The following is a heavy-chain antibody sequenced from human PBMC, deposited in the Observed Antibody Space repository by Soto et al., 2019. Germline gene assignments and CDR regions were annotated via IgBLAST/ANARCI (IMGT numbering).Heavy chain of an antibody. CDR3: ARTGQYALLTFDH. Sequence: QITLKESGPTVVRPTQPLTLTCSFSGFSLHTNGVGVGWVRQPPGKALEWLALIYWDDDKRYNPSLETRLTIIKDNSKDHVVVTLTDIVTVDTATYFCARTGQYALLTFDHWGQGTQVTVSS. V-gene: IGHV2-5*02. CDR2: IYWDDDK. D-gene: IGHD2-21*01. J-gene: IGHJ4*02. CDR1: GFSLHTNGVG.